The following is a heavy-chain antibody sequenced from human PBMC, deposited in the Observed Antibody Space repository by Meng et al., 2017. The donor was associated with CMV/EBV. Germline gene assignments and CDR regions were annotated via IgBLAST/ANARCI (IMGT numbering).Heavy chain of an antibody. J-gene: IGHJ6*02. V-gene: IGHV3-11*01. Sequence: GESLKISCAASGFTFSDYYMSWIRQAPGKGLEWVSYISSSGSTIYYADSVKGRFTISRDNAKNSLYLQMNSLRAEDTAVYYCARVSGVRVFLEPYYYGMDVWGQGTTVTVSS. D-gene: IGHD3-3*01. CDR2: ISSSGSTI. CDR1: GFTFSDYY. CDR3: ARVSGVRVFLEPYYYGMDV.